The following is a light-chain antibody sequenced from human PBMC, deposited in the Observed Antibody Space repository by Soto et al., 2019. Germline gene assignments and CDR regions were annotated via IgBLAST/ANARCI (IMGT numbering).Light chain of an antibody. CDR1: SSDVGSYNR. J-gene: IGLJ1*01. V-gene: IGLV2-18*02. Sequence: QSALTQPPSVSGSHGQSVTISCTGTSSDVGSYNRVSWYQQPPGTAPKLMIYEVSNRPSGVPDRFSGSKSGNTASLTISGLQAEDEAEYYCTSYTSSSTFVFGTGTKLTVL. CDR2: EVS. CDR3: TSYTSSSTFV.